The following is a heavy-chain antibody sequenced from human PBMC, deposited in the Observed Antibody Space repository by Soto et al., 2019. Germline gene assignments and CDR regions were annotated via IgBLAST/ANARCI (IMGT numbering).Heavy chain of an antibody. D-gene: IGHD6-13*01. CDR1: GGTFSSYA. Sequence: QVQLVQSGAEVKKPGSSVKVSCKASGGTFSSYAISWVRQAPGQGLEWMGGIIPIFGTANYAQKFQGRVTITADESTSTAYMELSNLRSEDTAVYYCARDLRYSSSWYDKPAYGMDVWGQGTTVTVSS. CDR3: ARDLRYSSSWYDKPAYGMDV. V-gene: IGHV1-69*01. J-gene: IGHJ6*02. CDR2: IIPIFGTA.